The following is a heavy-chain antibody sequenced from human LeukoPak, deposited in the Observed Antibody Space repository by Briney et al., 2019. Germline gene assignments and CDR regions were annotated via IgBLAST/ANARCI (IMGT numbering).Heavy chain of an antibody. D-gene: IGHD2-21*02. Sequence: PGGSLRLSCAASGFTFSSYSMNWVRQAPGKGLEWVSYISSSSSTIYYADSVKGRFTISRDNSKNTLYFQMNNLRAEDTAVYYCARERYCGGDCYSFAFDVWGQGTMVTVSS. J-gene: IGHJ3*01. CDR2: ISSSSSTI. CDR1: GFTFSSYS. CDR3: ARERYCGGDCYSFAFDV. V-gene: IGHV3-48*01.